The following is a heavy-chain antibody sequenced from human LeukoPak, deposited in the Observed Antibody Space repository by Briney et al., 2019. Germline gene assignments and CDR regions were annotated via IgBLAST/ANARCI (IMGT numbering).Heavy chain of an antibody. CDR1: GFTFSSNW. CDR3: AKYTGYYFDY. V-gene: IGHV3-7*01. D-gene: IGHD2-2*02. Sequence: GGSLRLSCAASGFTFSSNWMSWVRQAPGKGLEWLAKIKQDGSETCHMDSAKGRFTISRDNAKNSLYLQMNSLRAEDTAVYYCAKYTGYYFDYWGQGILATVPS. J-gene: IGHJ4*02. CDR2: IKQDGSET.